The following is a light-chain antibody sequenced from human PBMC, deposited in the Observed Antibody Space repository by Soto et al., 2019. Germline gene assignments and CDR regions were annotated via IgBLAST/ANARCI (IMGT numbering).Light chain of an antibody. V-gene: IGKV1-5*03. Sequence: IQMTQSPSTLSASVGDRVAITCRASQSIGIWLAWYQKKPGKAPRFLIYKASTLQTGVPSRFSGSGSGTEVTLTISSLQPDDFATYYCQQYNDYSWTFGQGTKVEI. CDR3: QQYNDYSWT. CDR1: QSIGIW. CDR2: KAS. J-gene: IGKJ1*01.